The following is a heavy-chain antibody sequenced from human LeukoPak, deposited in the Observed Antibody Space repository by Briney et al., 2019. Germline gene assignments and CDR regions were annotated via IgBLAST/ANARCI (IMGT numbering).Heavy chain of an antibody. D-gene: IGHD3-3*01. V-gene: IGHV4-39*01. CDR3: ASPSYDDFWSAYTHPWSFDV. Sequence: SETLSLTCTVSGASISSSSNYWGWIRQPPGKGLEWIGNIFYSGSTYYNPSLKSRVTISVDTSKNQFSLKLNSVTAADTAVYYCASPSYDDFWSAYTHPWSFDVWGQGTVVTVSS. CDR2: IFYSGST. CDR1: GASISSSSNY. J-gene: IGHJ3*01.